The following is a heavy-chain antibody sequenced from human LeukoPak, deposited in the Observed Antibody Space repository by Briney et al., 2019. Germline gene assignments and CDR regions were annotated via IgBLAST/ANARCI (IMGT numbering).Heavy chain of an antibody. CDR3: AKDPRLCGGDCFTTIDF. V-gene: IGHV3-23*01. D-gene: IGHD2-21*02. CDR2: ISGSGGTT. Sequence: GGSLRLSCAASEFTFSSYAMSWVRQAPGKGLEWVSAISGSGGTTYYADSVKGRFTISRDNSKNTLYLQMNSLRVEDTAIYYCAKDPRLCGGDCFTTIDFWGQGTMVTVSP. CDR1: EFTFSSYA. J-gene: IGHJ3*01.